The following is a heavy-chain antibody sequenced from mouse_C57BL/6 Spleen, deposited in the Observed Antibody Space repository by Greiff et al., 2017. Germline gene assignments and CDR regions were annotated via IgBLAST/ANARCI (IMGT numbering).Heavy chain of an antibody. V-gene: IGHV1-4*01. CDR3: ARWADCPMDY. CDR2: INPSSGYT. CDR1: GYTFTSYT. Sequence: VQLQQSGAELARPGASVKMSCKASGYTFTSYTMHWVKQRPGQGLEWIGYINPSSGYTKYNQKFKDKATLTADKSSSTAYMQLSSLTSEASAVYYCARWADCPMDYWGQGTSVTVSS. J-gene: IGHJ4*01.